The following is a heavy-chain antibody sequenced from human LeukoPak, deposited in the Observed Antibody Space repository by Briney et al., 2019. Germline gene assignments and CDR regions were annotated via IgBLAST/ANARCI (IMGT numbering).Heavy chain of an antibody. Sequence: SQTLSLTCTVSGGSISDGTYYWGWIRQPAGKGLEWIVRVYTTGSTNYNPSLKSRVTISLDTSKNQFSLKLTSVTAADTAVYYCARDNASLRIVGMHEAFDIWGQGTMVTVSS. V-gene: IGHV4-61*02. J-gene: IGHJ3*02. CDR1: GGSISDGTYY. D-gene: IGHD2/OR15-2a*01. CDR2: VYTTGST. CDR3: ARDNASLRIVGMHEAFDI.